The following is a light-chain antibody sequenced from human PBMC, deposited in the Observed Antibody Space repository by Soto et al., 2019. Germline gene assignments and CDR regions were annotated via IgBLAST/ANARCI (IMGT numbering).Light chain of an antibody. CDR2: AAS. Sequence: DIQITQSPSSLSASVGDRVTITCRARQSISSNLNWYQQKPGKAPKLLIYAASSLQSGVPSRFSGSGCGTAFTLTISSLQPEDFATYYCQQSYSTPLFTFGPGTKVDIK. V-gene: IGKV1-39*01. J-gene: IGKJ3*01. CDR3: QQSYSTPLFT. CDR1: QSISSN.